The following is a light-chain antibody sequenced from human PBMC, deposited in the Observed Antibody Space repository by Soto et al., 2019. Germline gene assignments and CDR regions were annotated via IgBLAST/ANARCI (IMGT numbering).Light chain of an antibody. J-gene: IGKJ4*01. V-gene: IGKV1-39*01. CDR1: QSVSSY. CDR2: AAS. Sequence: DIQMTQSPSSLSASVGDRVTIACRASQSVSSYLNWYQQKPGRAPKLLIYAASSLQSGVPSRFSGSASGTDFTLTISSLQPGDFATYYCQQTYSAPLTFGGGTKVDIK. CDR3: QQTYSAPLT.